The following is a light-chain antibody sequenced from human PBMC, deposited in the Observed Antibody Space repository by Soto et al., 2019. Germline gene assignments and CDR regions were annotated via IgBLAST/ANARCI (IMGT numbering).Light chain of an antibody. V-gene: IGKV1-39*01. CDR2: VAS. J-gene: IGKJ5*01. CDR3: QQSYGTPIT. Sequence: DIQMTQSPSSLPASVGDRVTITCRASQSISRYLNWYQQKPGKAPNLLTYVASSLQSEVPSRFSGSGSGTDFTLTITSLQPEDFATYYCQQSYGTPITFGQGTRLEIK. CDR1: QSISRY.